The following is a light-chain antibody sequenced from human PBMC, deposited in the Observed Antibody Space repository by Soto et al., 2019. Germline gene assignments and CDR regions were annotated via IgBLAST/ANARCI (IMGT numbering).Light chain of an antibody. CDR3: SSYTSSSTYV. CDR1: SSDVGEYNS. V-gene: IGLV2-14*01. Sequence: QSALTKPASVSGSPGQSITISCTGTSSDVGEYNSVSWYQQHPGKAPKLIIYEVTNRPSGVSDRLSGSKSGNTASLTISGLQAEDEADYYCSSYTSSSTYVFGVGTKLTVL. CDR2: EVT. J-gene: IGLJ1*01.